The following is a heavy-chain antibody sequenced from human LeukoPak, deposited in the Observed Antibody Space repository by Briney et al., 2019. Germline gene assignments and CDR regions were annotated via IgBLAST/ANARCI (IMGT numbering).Heavy chain of an antibody. CDR1: GFTFSSYE. CDR3: ARSAGTWFDP. Sequence: PGGSLRLSCAASGFTFSSYEMNWVRQAPGKGLEWVSYISSSGSTIYYAGSVKGRFTISRDNAKNSLYLQMNSLRVEDTAVYYCARSAGTWFDPWGQGTLVTVSS. V-gene: IGHV3-48*03. J-gene: IGHJ5*02. CDR2: ISSSGSTI. D-gene: IGHD1-1*01.